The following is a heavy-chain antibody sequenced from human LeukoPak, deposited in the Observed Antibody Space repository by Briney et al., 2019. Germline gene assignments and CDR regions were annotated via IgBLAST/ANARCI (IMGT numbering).Heavy chain of an antibody. D-gene: IGHD5-18*01. CDR3: VRHDSYIPY. CDR2: ISDSGRGT. Sequence: GGSLRLSCAASGFRFNNYAMSWVRQAPGKALEWVSGISDSGRGTYYADSVKGRFTISRDNSKNTVHLQMNNLRVDDTAVYFCVRHDSYIPYWGQGTLVTVSS. CDR1: GFRFNNYA. V-gene: IGHV3-23*01. J-gene: IGHJ4*02.